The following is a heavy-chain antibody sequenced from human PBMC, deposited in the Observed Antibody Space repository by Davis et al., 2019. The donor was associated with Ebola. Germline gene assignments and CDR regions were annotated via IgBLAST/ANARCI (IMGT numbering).Heavy chain of an antibody. Sequence: GESLKISCAASGFIVSDKYMSWVRPAPGKGLEWVSVIYSDGRTYYADSVKGRFTISRDNSNNTVFLQMHSVRGDDTADYYCARHVYGDFWFFDLWGRGTRVTVSS. D-gene: IGHD4-17*01. J-gene: IGHJ2*01. CDR3: ARHVYGDFWFFDL. CDR2: IYSDGRT. V-gene: IGHV3-53*01. CDR1: GFIVSDKY.